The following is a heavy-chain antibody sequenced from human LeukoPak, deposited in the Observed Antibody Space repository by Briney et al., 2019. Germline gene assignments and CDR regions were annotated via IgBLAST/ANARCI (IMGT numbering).Heavy chain of an antibody. V-gene: IGHV5-51*01. CDR1: GFTFTNYW. CDR2: IYPGDSDI. J-gene: IGHJ3*01. Sequence: HGESLQISCKGSGFTFTNYWIGWVRQMPGKGLEWMGIIYPGDSDIRYSPYFQGQVTISADKSIRTAYLQWSSLKASDTAMYYCARREIGNAFDVWGRGTMVTVSS. CDR3: ARREIGNAFDV. D-gene: IGHD2/OR15-2a*01.